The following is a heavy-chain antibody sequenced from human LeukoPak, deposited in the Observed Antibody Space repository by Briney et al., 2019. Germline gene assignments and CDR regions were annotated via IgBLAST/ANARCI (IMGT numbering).Heavy chain of an antibody. CDR3: ARLEPGLEYSDP. Sequence: KVSCKASGYTFTSYWIGWVRQMPGKGLEWMGIIYPGDSDTRYSPSFQGQVTISADKSITTAYLQWSSLKASDTAIYYCARLEPGLEYSDPWGQGTLVTVSS. D-gene: IGHD2/OR15-2a*01. CDR2: IYPGDSDT. J-gene: IGHJ5*02. V-gene: IGHV5-51*01. CDR1: GYTFTSYW.